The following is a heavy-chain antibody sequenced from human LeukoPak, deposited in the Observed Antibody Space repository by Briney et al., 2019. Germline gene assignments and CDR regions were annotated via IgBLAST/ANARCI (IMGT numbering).Heavy chain of an antibody. J-gene: IGHJ4*02. V-gene: IGHV3-30*02. Sequence: GGSLRLSCAASGFTFSSYGMHWVRQAPGKGLEWVAFIRYDGSNKYYADSVKGRFTISRDNSKNTLYLQMSSPRAEDTAVYYCAKDGNYYDSSGYGDYWGQGTLVTVSS. CDR1: GFTFSSYG. CDR3: AKDGNYYDSSGYGDY. CDR2: IRYDGSNK. D-gene: IGHD3-22*01.